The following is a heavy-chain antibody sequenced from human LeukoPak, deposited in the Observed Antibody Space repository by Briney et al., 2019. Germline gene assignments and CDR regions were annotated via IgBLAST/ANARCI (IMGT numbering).Heavy chain of an antibody. Sequence: SQTLSLTCTVSGGSISSGGYYWSWIRQHPEKGLEWIGYIYYSGSTSYNPSLKSRVTISVDTSKNQFSLKLSSVTAADTAVYYCARGVMYYCSGSYIDYWGQGTLVTVSS. CDR1: GGSISSGGYY. J-gene: IGHJ4*02. D-gene: IGHD3-10*01. CDR2: IYYSGST. V-gene: IGHV4-31*03. CDR3: ARGVMYYCSGSYIDY.